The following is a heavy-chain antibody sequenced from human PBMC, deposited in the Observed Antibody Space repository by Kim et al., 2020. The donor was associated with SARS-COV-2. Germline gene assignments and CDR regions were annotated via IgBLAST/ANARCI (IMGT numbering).Heavy chain of an antibody. D-gene: IGHD3-10*01. V-gene: IGHV3-23*01. Sequence: GGSLRLSCAASGLTFSNYAMSWVRQAPGRGLEWVSAISGSGGSTYYADSVKGRFTFSRDNSKTTLYLRMNSLRVEDTAVYYCAKDLGSGSSEYYYYYYGMDVWGQGTTVTVSS. CDR3: AKDLGSGSSEYYYYYYGMDV. CDR1: GLTFSNYA. J-gene: IGHJ6*02. CDR2: ISGSGGST.